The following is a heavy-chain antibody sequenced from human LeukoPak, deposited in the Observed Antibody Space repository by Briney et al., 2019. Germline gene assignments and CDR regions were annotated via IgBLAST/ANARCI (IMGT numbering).Heavy chain of an antibody. CDR2: INHSGST. CDR1: GGSFSGYY. D-gene: IGHD2-2*01. J-gene: IGHJ6*03. CDR3: ARGLSVVVPAAMYMKHYYYYYMDV. Sequence: SETLSLTCAVYGGSFSGYYWSWIRQPPGKGLEWIGEINHSGSTNYNPSLKSRVTISVDTSKNQFSLKLSSVTAADTAVYYCARGLSVVVPAAMYMKHYYYYYMDVWGKGTTVTVSS. V-gene: IGHV4-34*01.